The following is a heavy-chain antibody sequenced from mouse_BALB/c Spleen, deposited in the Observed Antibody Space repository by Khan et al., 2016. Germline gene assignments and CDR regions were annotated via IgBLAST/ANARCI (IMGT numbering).Heavy chain of an antibody. CDR3: ARLEDI. D-gene: IGHD1-3*01. CDR1: GFSLTSYG. V-gene: IGHV2-9*02. Sequence: QVQLMQSGPGLVAPSQSLTITCNVSGFSLTSYGVHWVRQPPGKGLEWLGGIWAGGSTNYNSAVMSRLSISKDNSTSKVCLKMNSQQTDGRAMYGCARLEDIWGEGTTLTVSS. CDR2: IWAGGST. J-gene: IGHJ2*01.